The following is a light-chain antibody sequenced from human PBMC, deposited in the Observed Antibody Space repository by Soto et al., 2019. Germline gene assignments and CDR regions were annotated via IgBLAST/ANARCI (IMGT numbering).Light chain of an antibody. V-gene: IGKV1-5*01. CDR3: QQYDDYPLT. J-gene: IGKJ4*01. Sequence: DIQMTQSPATLSASVGDRVTITCRASQSVRSWLAWYQQKPGTAPNLLIFDASRLESGVPSRFSGSGSGTEFTLTISSLQPDDFATYFCQQYDDYPLTFGGGTKLDIK. CDR1: QSVRSW. CDR2: DAS.